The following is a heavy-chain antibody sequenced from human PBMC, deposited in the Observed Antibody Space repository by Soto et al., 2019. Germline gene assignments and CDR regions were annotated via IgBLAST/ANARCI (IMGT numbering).Heavy chain of an antibody. CDR1: GFSLYNYA. CDR2: ISLSSANI. J-gene: IGHJ2*01. D-gene: IGHD1-1*01. Sequence: EVQLVESGGGLVQPGGSLRLSCAASGFSLYNYAMDWVRQAPGQGLEWVSYISLSSANIHYADSVRGRFTVSRDNAKNSLDLQMNSLRAEDTAVYYCVREPSRGNEWARYVDLWGRGTLVTVSS. CDR3: VREPSRGNEWARYVDL. V-gene: IGHV3-48*01.